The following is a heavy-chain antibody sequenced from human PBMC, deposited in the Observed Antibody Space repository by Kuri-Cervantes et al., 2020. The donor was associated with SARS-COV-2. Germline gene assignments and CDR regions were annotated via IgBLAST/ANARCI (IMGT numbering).Heavy chain of an antibody. Sequence: GSLRLSCAVYGGSFSGYYWSWIRQPPGKGLEWIGEINHSGSTKYNPSLKSRVAISVDTSKNQFSLNLSSVTAADTAVYYCARGRINLGYCSGGSCMYFDYWGQGILVTVSS. J-gene: IGHJ4*02. V-gene: IGHV4-34*01. CDR3: ARGRINLGYCSGGSCMYFDY. CDR1: GGSFSGYY. CDR2: INHSGST. D-gene: IGHD2-15*01.